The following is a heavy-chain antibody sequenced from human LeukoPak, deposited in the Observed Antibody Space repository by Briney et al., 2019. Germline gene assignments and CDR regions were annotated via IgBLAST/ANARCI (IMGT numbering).Heavy chain of an antibody. CDR3: ARDLTTYSSNLYGMDV. V-gene: IGHV3-66*01. J-gene: IGHJ6*02. D-gene: IGHD6-13*01. CDR1: GFTVSSNY. CDR2: IYSGGST. Sequence: PGGSLRLSCAASGFTVSSNYMSWVRQAPGKGLEWVSVIYSGGSTYYADSVKGRFTISRDNSKNTLYLQMNSLRAEDTAVYYCARDLTTYSSNLYGMDVWGQGTTVTVSS.